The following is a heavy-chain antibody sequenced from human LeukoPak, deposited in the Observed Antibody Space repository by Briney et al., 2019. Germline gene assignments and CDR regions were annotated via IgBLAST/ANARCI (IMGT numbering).Heavy chain of an antibody. D-gene: IGHD1-26*01. CDR2: INHSGST. V-gene: IGHV4-34*01. Sequence: SETLSLTCAVYGGSFSGYYWSWIRQPPGKGLEWIGEINHSGSTNYNPSLKSRVTISVDTSKNQFSLKLSSVTAADTAVYYCARSGELLRTFDYWGQGTLVTVSS. J-gene: IGHJ4*02. CDR1: GGSFSGYY. CDR3: ARSGELLRTFDY.